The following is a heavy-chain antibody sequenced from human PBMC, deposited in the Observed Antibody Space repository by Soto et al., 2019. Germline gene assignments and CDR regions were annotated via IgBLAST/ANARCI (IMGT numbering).Heavy chain of an antibody. CDR2: IGTAGDT. CDR1: GFTFSSYD. J-gene: IGHJ6*02. CDR3: ARAYGGGDCYTPSYYYGMDV. V-gene: IGHV3-13*01. Sequence: EVQLVESGGGLVQPGGSLRLSCAASGFTFSSYDMHWVRQATGKGLEWVSAIGTAGDTYYPGSVKGRFTISRENAKNSLYLQMNSLRAGDTAVYYCARAYGGGDCYTPSYYYGMDVWGQGTTVTVSS. D-gene: IGHD2-21*02.